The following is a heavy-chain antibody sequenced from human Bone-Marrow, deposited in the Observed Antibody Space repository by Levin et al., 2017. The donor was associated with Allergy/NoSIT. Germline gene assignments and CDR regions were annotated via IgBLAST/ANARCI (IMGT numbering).Heavy chain of an antibody. CDR3: ARPSRNIVVVVAAILYFDY. D-gene: IGHD2-15*01. CDR2: INTNTGNP. Sequence: ASVKVSCKASGYTFTSYAMNWVRQAPGQGLEWMGWINTNTGNPTYAQGFTGRFVFSLDTSVSTAYLQISSLKAEDTAVYYCARPSRNIVVVVAAILYFDYWGQGTLVTVSS. V-gene: IGHV7-4-1*02. J-gene: IGHJ4*02. CDR1: GYTFTSYA.